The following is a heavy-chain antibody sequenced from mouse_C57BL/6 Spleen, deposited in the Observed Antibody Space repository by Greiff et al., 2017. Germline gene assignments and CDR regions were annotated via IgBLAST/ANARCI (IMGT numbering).Heavy chain of an antibody. CDR3: ARSDYGRGDYAMDY. V-gene: IGHV1-4*01. D-gene: IGHD2-4*01. CDR2: INPSSGYT. Sequence: QVQLKQSGAELARPGASVKMSCKASGYTFTSYTMHWVKQRPGQGLEWIGYINPSSGYTKYNQKFKDKATLTADKSSSTAYMQLSSLTSEDSAVYYGARSDYGRGDYAMDYWGQGTSVTVAS. CDR1: GYTFTSYT. J-gene: IGHJ4*01.